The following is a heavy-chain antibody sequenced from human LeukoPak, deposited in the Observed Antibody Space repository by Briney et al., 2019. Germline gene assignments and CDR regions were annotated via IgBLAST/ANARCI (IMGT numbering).Heavy chain of an antibody. Sequence: ASVKVSCKASGYTFTGYYMHWVRQAPGQGLEWMGIINPSGGSTSYAQKFQGRVTMTRNTSISTAYMELSSLRSEDTAVYYCARVYGESSGYYLTPRYYYYYYGMDVWGQGTTVTVSS. CDR2: INPSGGST. CDR1: GYTFTGYY. J-gene: IGHJ6*02. D-gene: IGHD3-22*01. CDR3: ARVYGESSGYYLTPRYYYYYYGMDV. V-gene: IGHV1-46*01.